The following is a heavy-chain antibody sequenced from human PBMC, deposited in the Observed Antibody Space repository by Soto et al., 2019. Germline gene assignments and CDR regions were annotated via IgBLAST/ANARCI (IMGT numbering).Heavy chain of an antibody. CDR2: LYDVDGT. D-gene: IGHD1-1*01. Sequence: GGSLRLSCAARGVTVSGKRYVAWVRQAPGKGLEWISALYDVDGTFYADSVKGRFTTSSDSSKTTVYLQMNGLRPDDTAVYYCASWHEREHAYDVWGRGTTVTVSS. V-gene: IGHV3-53*01. CDR3: ASWHEREHAYDV. CDR1: GVTVSGKRY. J-gene: IGHJ3*01.